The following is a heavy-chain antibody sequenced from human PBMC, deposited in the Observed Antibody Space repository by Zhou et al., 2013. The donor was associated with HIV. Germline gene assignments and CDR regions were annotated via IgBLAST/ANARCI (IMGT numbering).Heavy chain of an antibody. CDR1: GYTFTDYG. J-gene: IGHJ4*02. V-gene: IGHV1-3*01. CDR3: ARSTMVRGVIVDS. Sequence: QVQLVQSGAEVKKPGTSVKVSCKASGYTFTDYGVQWVRQAPGQRLEWLGWINAGNGNTKYSQKFQDRLTITRDTSASTAYMVVSTLRSEDTAVYYCARSTMVRGVIVDSWGQGTLVTVSS. CDR2: INAGNGNT. D-gene: IGHD3-10*01.